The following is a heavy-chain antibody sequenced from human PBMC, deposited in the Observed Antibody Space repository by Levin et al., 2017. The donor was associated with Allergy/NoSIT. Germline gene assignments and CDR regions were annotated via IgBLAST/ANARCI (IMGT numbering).Heavy chain of an antibody. V-gene: IGHV3-23*01. CDR1: GFTFTNYA. CDR3: AKGSGWYVYFDY. J-gene: IGHJ4*02. Sequence: GGSLRLSCAASGFTFTNYAMSWVRQAPGKGLEWVSSIANSGSSTYYADSVKGRFTISRDSSKNMLYLQMNSLRVEDTALYYCAKGSGWYVYFDYWGQGSQVTVSS. D-gene: IGHD6-19*01. CDR2: IANSGSST.